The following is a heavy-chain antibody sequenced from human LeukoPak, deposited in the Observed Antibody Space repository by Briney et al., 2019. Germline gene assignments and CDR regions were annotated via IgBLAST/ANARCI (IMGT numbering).Heavy chain of an antibody. V-gene: IGHV3-21*01. CDR2: ISSSSSYI. CDR1: GFTFSSYS. D-gene: IGHD2-2*01. J-gene: IGHJ5*02. Sequence: PGGSLRLSCAASGFTFSSYSMNWVRQAPGKGLEWVSSISSSSSYIYYADSVKGRFTTSRDNAKNSLYLQMNSLRAEDTAVYYCARGDCSSTSCYDGDWFDPWGQGTLVTVSS. CDR3: ARGDCSSTSCYDGDWFDP.